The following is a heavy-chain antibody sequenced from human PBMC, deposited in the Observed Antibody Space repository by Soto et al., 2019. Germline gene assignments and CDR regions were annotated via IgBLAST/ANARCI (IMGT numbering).Heavy chain of an antibody. CDR3: ANQQTGDFWSGYYSWFDP. CDR1: GFTFSSYG. V-gene: IGHV3-30*18. Sequence: GESLKISCAASGFTFSSYGMHWVRQAPGKGLEWVAVISYDGSNKYYADSVKGRFTISRDNSKNTLYLQMNSLRAEDTAVYYCANQQTGDFWSGYYSWFDPWGQGTLVTVSS. J-gene: IGHJ5*02. D-gene: IGHD3-3*01. CDR2: ISYDGSNK.